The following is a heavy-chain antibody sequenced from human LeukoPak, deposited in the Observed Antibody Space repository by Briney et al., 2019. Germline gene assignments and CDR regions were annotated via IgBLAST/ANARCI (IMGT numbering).Heavy chain of an antibody. V-gene: IGHV3-23*01. Sequence: GGSLRLSCAPSGFTFSSYAMSWVRQAPGKGLEWVSLISGSGGSTYYADSVKGRFTISRDNSKNTLYLQMNSLRVEDTAVYYCAKGNIAARQDIMDVWGQGTTVTVSS. D-gene: IGHD6-6*01. CDR2: ISGSGGST. J-gene: IGHJ6*02. CDR1: GFTFSSYA. CDR3: AKGNIAARQDIMDV.